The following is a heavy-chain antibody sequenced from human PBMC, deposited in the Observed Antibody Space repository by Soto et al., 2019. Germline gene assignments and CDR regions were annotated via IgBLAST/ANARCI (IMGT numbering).Heavy chain of an antibody. CDR3: ARGWGIAAPGPNWFDP. J-gene: IGHJ5*02. V-gene: IGHV1-2*02. Sequence: ASVKVSCKASGYGLSGYYLHWVRQAPGQGPEWMGWINPNSGGTKYVQKFQGRVTMTGDTSISTVYLELSRLRSDDTAVYYCARGWGIAAPGPNWFDPWGQGTLVTVSS. CDR2: INPNSGGT. D-gene: IGHD6-13*01. CDR1: GYGLSGYY.